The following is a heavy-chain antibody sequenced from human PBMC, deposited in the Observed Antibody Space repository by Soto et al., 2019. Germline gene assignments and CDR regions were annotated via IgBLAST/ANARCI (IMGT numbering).Heavy chain of an antibody. D-gene: IGHD3-16*02. J-gene: IGHJ6*02. Sequence: SETLSLTCTVSGGSISSGDYYWSWIRQPPGKGLEWIGYIYYSGSTYYNPSLKSRVTISVDTSKNQFSLKLSSVTAAATAVYYCARLWVTFGGVIVIPDYGMDVWGQGTTVTVSS. CDR2: IYYSGST. CDR3: ARLWVTFGGVIVIPDYGMDV. V-gene: IGHV4-30-4*01. CDR1: GGSISSGDYY.